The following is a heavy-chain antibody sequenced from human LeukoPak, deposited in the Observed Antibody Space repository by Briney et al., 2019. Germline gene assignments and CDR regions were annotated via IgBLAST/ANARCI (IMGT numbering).Heavy chain of an antibody. D-gene: IGHD6-19*01. V-gene: IGHV3-74*01. CDR3: AKDGHGWTQIN. Sequence: PGGSLRLSCAASGFTFSSYWMHWVRQAPGKGLVWVSRINSDGSSTSYADSVKGRFTISRDNSKNTLYLQMNSLRAEDTAVYYCAKDGHGWTQINWGQGTLVTVSS. CDR1: GFTFSSYW. J-gene: IGHJ4*02. CDR2: INSDGSST.